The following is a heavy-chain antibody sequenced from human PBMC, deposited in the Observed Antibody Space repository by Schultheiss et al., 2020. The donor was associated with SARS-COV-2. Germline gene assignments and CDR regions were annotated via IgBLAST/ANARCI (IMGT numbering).Heavy chain of an antibody. CDR1: GGSISSSSYY. CDR3: ARGASVGAAGWFDP. V-gene: IGHV4-39*07. D-gene: IGHD1-26*01. CDR2: IYYSGST. Sequence: SETLSLTCTVSGGSISSSSYYWGWIRQPPGKGLEWIGSIYYSGSTYYNPSLKSRVTISVDTSKNQFSLKLSSVTAADTAVYYCARGASVGAAGWFDPWGQGTLVTVSS. J-gene: IGHJ5*02.